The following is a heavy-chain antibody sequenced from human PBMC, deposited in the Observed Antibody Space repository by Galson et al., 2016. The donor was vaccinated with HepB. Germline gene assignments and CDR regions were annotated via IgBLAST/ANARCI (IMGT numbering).Heavy chain of an antibody. Sequence: SETLSLTCTVSGDFISNSNWWSWVRQPPGQGLEWIGQIFHTGRVNYTPSLASRVTISVDTSNNHFSLRLSSVTAAVTALYYWARQHSGGPTGYWGQGTLVIVSS. J-gene: IGHJ4*02. CDR3: ARQHSGGPTGY. CDR1: GDFISNSNW. CDR2: IFHTGRV. D-gene: IGHD6-25*01. V-gene: IGHV4-4*02.